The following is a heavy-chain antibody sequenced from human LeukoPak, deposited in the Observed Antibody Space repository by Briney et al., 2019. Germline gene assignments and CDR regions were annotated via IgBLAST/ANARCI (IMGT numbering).Heavy chain of an antibody. J-gene: IGHJ3*02. CDR3: ARELGITMIVVVTTGDAFDI. CDR1: GFTFSSYW. Sequence: GGSLRLSCAASGFTFSSYWMSWVRQAPGKGLEWVANIKQDGSEKYYVDSVKGRFTISRDNAKNSLYLQMNSLRAKDTAVYYCARELGITMIVVVTTGDAFDIWGQGTMVTVSS. CDR2: IKQDGSEK. V-gene: IGHV3-7*01. D-gene: IGHD3-22*01.